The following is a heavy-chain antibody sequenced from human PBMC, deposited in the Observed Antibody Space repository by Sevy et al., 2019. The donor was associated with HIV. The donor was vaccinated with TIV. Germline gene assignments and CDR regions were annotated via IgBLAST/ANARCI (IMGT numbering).Heavy chain of an antibody. V-gene: IGHV1-18*01. CDR1: GYTLTSYG. Sequence: ASVKVSCQASGYTLTSYGISWVRQAPGQGLEWMGWISAYNGNTNYAHKLQGRVTMTTDTSTSTAYMELSSLISDDTAAYYCAGAWSGGSCYNYWGQGTLVTVSS. D-gene: IGHD2-15*01. J-gene: IGHJ4*02. CDR3: AGAWSGGSCYNY. CDR2: ISAYNGNT.